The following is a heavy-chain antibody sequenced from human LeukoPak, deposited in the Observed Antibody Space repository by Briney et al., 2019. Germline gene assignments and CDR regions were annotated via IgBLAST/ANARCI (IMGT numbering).Heavy chain of an antibody. V-gene: IGHV3-15*04. CDR3: TTDEDWNYARKDV. CDR1: GFTFSSYA. CDR2: TVSEIDGGTT. D-gene: IGHD1-7*01. Sequence: GGSLRLSCAASGFTFSSYAMSWVRQAPGKGLEWVGQTVSEIDGGTTDYATPVKGRFTISRDDSKSTLYLQMNSLKIEDTAVYYCTTDEDWNYARKDVWGQGATVIVSS. J-gene: IGHJ6*02.